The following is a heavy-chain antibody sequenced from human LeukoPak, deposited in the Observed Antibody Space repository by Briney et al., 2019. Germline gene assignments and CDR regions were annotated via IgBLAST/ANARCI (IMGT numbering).Heavy chain of an antibody. CDR3: ARDPYNGGYGASYYYYMDV. V-gene: IGHV3-23*01. CDR1: GFTFSSYG. J-gene: IGHJ6*03. Sequence: GGTLRLSCVASGFTFSSYGMSWVRQAPGKGLEWVSAISGSGGSTYYADSVKGRFTISRDNSKNSLYLQMNSLRAEDTAIYYCARDPYNGGYGASYYYYMDVWGKGTTVTISS. CDR2: ISGSGGST. D-gene: IGHD1-26*01.